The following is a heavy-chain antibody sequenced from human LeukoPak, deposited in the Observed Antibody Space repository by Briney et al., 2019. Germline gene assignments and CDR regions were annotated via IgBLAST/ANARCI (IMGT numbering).Heavy chain of an antibody. D-gene: IGHD3-10*01. V-gene: IGHV3-23*01. CDR1: GFTFSSYG. J-gene: IGHJ4*02. Sequence: GGSLRLSCAASGFTFSSYGMSWVRQAPGKGLEWVSAISGSGGSTYYADSVKGRFTISRDNSKNTLYLQMNSLRAEDTAVYYCAKDGGSYYGSGSFDYWGQGTLVTVSS. CDR2: ISGSGGST. CDR3: AKDGGSYYGSGSFDY.